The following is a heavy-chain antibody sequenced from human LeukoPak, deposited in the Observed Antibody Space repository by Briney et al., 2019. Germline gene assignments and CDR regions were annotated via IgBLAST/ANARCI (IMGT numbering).Heavy chain of an antibody. CDR3: MTAAGYNFGQY. Sequence: GGSLRLSCAASGLTVNNNYMNWVRQAPGKGLEWVSALYIGGNTYYADSVRGRFTISRDNSKNTLYLRMNSLRAEDTAIYYCMTAAGYNFGQYWGQGTLVTVSS. CDR2: LYIGGNT. D-gene: IGHD5-18*01. J-gene: IGHJ4*02. CDR1: GLTVNNNY. V-gene: IGHV3-53*01.